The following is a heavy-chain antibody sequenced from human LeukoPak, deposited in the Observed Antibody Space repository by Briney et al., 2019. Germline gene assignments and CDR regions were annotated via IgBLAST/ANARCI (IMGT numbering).Heavy chain of an antibody. CDR2: ITGSGGYT. D-gene: IGHD2-2*01. J-gene: IGHJ5*02. CDR1: GFTFSSNA. CDR3: AKPRVLPAADLFSWFDP. Sequence: GGSLRLSCAASGFTFSSNAMSWVRQAPGKGLEWVSTITGSGGYTYYADSVRGRFTISRDISKNTLYLRMNSLRAGDTAVYFCAKPRVLPAADLFSWFDPWGQGALVTVSS. V-gene: IGHV3-23*01.